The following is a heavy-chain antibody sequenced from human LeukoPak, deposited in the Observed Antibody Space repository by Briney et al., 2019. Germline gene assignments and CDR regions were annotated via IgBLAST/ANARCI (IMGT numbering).Heavy chain of an antibody. CDR2: ISDSGGRT. Sequence: GGSLRLSCAVSGITLSNYGMSWVRQAPGKGLEWVAGISDSGGRTNYADSVKGRFTISRDNAKNSLYLQMNSLRAEDTAVYYCARGGAAMAVPDYWGQGTLVTVSS. CDR3: ARGGAAMAVPDY. CDR1: GITLSNYG. J-gene: IGHJ4*02. V-gene: IGHV3-23*01. D-gene: IGHD5-18*01.